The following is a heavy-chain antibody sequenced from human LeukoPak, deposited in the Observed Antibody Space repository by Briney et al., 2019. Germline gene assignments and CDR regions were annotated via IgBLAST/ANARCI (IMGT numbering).Heavy chain of an antibody. V-gene: IGHV1-8*01. CDR3: ARVSSWGSGSYPWPLDY. CDR1: GYTFTSYD. J-gene: IGHJ4*02. D-gene: IGHD3-10*01. CDR2: MNPNSGKT. Sequence: GASVKVSCKASGYTFTSYDINWVRQATGQGLEWMGWMNPNSGKTGYAQRFQGRVTITRNTSISTAYMDLRSLRSEDTAVYYCARVSSWGSGSYPWPLDYWGQGTLVTVSS.